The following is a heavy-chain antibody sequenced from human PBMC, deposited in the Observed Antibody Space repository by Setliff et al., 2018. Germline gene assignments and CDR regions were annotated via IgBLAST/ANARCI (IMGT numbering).Heavy chain of an antibody. J-gene: IGHJ5*01. CDR2: IYNVGET. V-gene: IGHV3-53*01. D-gene: IGHD3-10*01. CDR3: ARDRGGTNPWFDC. Sequence: GGSLRLSCVVSGLTVSNDFMGWVRQAPGKGLEWVSVIYNVGETRYADSVKGRFTISREKSKNTLHLHLSSLRVEDTATYYCARDRGGTNPWFDCWGQGTQVTVSS. CDR1: GLTVSNDF.